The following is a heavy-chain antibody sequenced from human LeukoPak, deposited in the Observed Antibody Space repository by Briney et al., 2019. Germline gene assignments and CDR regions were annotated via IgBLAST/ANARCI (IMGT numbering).Heavy chain of an antibody. D-gene: IGHD2-2*03. V-gene: IGHV4-34*01. J-gene: IGHJ4*02. Sequence: NPTETLSLTCAVYSESFSGYSYIWIRQPPGKGLDWIGKITHSGSTNYNPSLKSRVTISIDTSKNQFSLKLNSVTAADTAVYYCATGPDGYCSSASCQHYFDHWGQGTLVTVSS. CDR3: ATGPDGYCSSASCQHYFDH. CDR1: SESFSGYS. CDR2: ITHSGST.